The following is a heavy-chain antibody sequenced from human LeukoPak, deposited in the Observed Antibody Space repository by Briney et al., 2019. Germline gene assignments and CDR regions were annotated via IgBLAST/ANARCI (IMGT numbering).Heavy chain of an antibody. D-gene: IGHD3-22*01. CDR1: GFTFSSYA. CDR2: ISGSGGST. Sequence: GGSLRLSCAASGFTFSSYAMSWVRQAPGKGLEWVSAISGSGGSTYYADSVKGRFTISRDNSTNTLYLQMNSLRAEDTAVYYCAKVSSGYWYYFDYWGQGTLVTVSS. V-gene: IGHV3-23*01. J-gene: IGHJ4*02. CDR3: AKVSSGYWYYFDY.